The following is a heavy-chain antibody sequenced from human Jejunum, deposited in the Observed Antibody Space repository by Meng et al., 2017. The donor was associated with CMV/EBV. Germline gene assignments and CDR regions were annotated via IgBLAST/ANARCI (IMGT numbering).Heavy chain of an antibody. Sequence: SGCIFSTYAMRWVRRAPGKGLAWLAVISYDENQKYYADSVKSRITISKDNSNITLYLQMNSLRAEDTAVYYCAREAFSGGYDDGFDPWGQGTLVTVSS. CDR3: AREAFSGGYDDGFDP. CDR1: GCIFSTYA. CDR2: ISYDENQK. D-gene: IGHD5-12*01. V-gene: IGHV3-30*01. J-gene: IGHJ5*02.